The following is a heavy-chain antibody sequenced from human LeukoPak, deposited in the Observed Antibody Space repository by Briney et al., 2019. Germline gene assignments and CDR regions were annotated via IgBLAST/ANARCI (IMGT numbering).Heavy chain of an antibody. V-gene: IGHV4-34*01. Sequence: SETLSLTCAVYGGSFSGYYWSWIRQPPGKGLEWIGEINHSGSTNYNPSLKSRVTISVDTSKNQFSLKLSSVTAADTAVYYCARERKRLIHRKSDYGMDVWGQGTTVTVSS. CDR2: INHSGST. CDR3: ARERKRLIHRKSDYGMDV. D-gene: IGHD6-19*01. J-gene: IGHJ6*02. CDR1: GGSFSGYY.